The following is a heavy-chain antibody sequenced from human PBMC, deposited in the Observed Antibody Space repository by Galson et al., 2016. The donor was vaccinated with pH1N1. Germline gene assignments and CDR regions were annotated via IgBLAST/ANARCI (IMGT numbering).Heavy chain of an antibody. D-gene: IGHD1-1*01. V-gene: IGHV5-51*03. CDR1: GYSFSNYR. J-gene: IGHJ4*02. CDR2: IYPGDSDT. Sequence: QSGAEVKKPRESLRISCKGFGYSFSNYRIAWVRQMPGKGLECMGVIYPGDSDTKYNPSFEGQVVISADKSISSVFLQWNSLEASDTAMYYCARSTKGVSTGHFDSWGQGILVTVSS. CDR3: ARSTKGVSTGHFDS.